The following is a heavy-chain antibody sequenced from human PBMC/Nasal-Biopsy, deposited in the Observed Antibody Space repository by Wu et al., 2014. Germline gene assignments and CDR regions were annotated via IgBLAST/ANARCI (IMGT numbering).Heavy chain of an antibody. D-gene: IGHD6-13*01. Sequence: LRLSCAVSGFTFSNYAMTWVRQAPGKGPEWVSSLTSSGATYYADSVKGRFTVSGDSFQNTMYLHMNSLRADDTAVYYCAKGAAGGKVDWFDPWGQGTLVTVSP. CDR3: AKGAAGGKVDWFDP. CDR2: LTSSGAT. CDR1: GFTFSNYA. J-gene: IGHJ5*02. V-gene: IGHV3-23*01.